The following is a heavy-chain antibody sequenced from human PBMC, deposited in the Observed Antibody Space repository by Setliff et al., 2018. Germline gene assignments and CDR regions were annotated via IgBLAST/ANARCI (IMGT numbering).Heavy chain of an antibody. V-gene: IGHV3-33*01. Sequence: HPGGSLRLSCVASGFTFSNYGMHWVRQAPGKGLEWVALIWNDGSTKFYGDSVKGRFTISRDDSKSIAYLQMNSLKTEDTAVYYCTREASVDFWSGYPYYYYMDVWGKGTTGTVSS. J-gene: IGHJ6*03. CDR3: TREASVDFWSGYPYYYYMDV. D-gene: IGHD3-3*01. CDR1: GFTFSNYG. CDR2: IWNDGSTK.